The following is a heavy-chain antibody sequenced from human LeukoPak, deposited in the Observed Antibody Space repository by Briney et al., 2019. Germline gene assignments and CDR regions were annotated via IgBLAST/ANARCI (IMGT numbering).Heavy chain of an antibody. J-gene: IGHJ5*02. CDR2: IKQDGSEK. CDR1: GFTFSSYW. V-gene: IGHV3-7*01. CDR3: AREIMAYYDFWSGYYTLDNWFDP. Sequence: GESLRLSCAASGFTFSSYWMSWVRQAPGKGLEWVANIKQDGSEKYYVDSVKGRFTISRDNAKNSLYLQMNSLRAEDTAVYYCAREIMAYYDFWSGYYTLDNWFDPWGQGTLVTVSS. D-gene: IGHD3-3*01.